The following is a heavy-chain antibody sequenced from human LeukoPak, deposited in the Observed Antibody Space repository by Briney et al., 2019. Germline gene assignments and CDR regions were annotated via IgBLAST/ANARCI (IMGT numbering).Heavy chain of an antibody. Sequence: PSETLSLTCAVYGGSFSGYYWSWIRQPPGKGLEWIGEINHSGSTNYNPSLKSRVTISVDTSKNQFSLKLSSVTAADTAVYYCARGALISSSWPYWYFDLWGRGTLVTVSS. V-gene: IGHV4-34*01. D-gene: IGHD6-13*01. CDR3: ARGALISSSWPYWYFDL. CDR1: GGSFSGYY. J-gene: IGHJ2*01. CDR2: INHSGST.